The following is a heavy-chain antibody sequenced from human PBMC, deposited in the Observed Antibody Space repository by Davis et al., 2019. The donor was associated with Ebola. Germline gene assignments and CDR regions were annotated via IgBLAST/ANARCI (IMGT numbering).Heavy chain of an antibody. J-gene: IGHJ4*02. D-gene: IGHD2-15*01. V-gene: IGHV4-61*01. CDR2: IYYSGST. CDR1: GDSVSSDIYY. CDR3: ASEGYCATGGCSFDY. Sequence: SETLSLTCTVSGDSVSSDIYYWIWIRQPPGKGREWIGSIYYSGSTTYNPSLKSRVTISLDTSKNQFSLKLSSVTAADTAVYYCASEGYCATGGCSFDYWGQGTLVTVSS.